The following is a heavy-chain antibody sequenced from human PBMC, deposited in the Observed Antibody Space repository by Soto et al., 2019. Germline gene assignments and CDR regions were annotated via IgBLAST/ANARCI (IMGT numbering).Heavy chain of an antibody. CDR1: GYTFTSYG. V-gene: IGHV1-18*04. J-gene: IGHJ4*02. CDR3: ARFSEGFERTPYYFDY. CDR2: ISAYNGNT. Sequence: QVQLVQSGAEVTKPGASVKVSCKASGYTFTSYGISWVRQAPGQGLEWMGWISAYNGNTNYAKKLQRRVNMTTDTTTIPAYMDLRSLRSDDTAVYYCARFSEGFERTPYYFDYCGQGTLVTVSS.